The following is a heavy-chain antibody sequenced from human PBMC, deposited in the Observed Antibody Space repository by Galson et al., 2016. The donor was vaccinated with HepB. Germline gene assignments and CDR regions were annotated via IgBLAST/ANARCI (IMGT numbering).Heavy chain of an antibody. CDR2: IKQDGSEK. CDR3: ASAPAATESDY. V-gene: IGHV3-7*01. D-gene: IGHD6-25*01. CDR1: GFTFSGYW. Sequence: SLRLSCAASGFTFSGYWMTWVRQAPGKGLEWVANIKQDGSEKNYVDSVKGRFTISRDNAKNLVCLQMNSLRAEDTAMYYCASAPAATESDYWGQGTLVTVSP. J-gene: IGHJ4*02.